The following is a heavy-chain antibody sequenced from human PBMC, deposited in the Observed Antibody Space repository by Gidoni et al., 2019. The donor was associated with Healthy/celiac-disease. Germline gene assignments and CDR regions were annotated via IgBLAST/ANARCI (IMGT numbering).Heavy chain of an antibody. J-gene: IGHJ4*02. Sequence: EVQLVESGGGLVQPGGSLRLSCAASGFPFSSYSMNWVRQAPGKGLEWVSYISSSSSTIYYADSVKGRFTISRDNAKNSLYLQMNSLRDEDTAVYYCARDPGGPYYYGSGSYYFDYWGQGTLVTVSS. CDR2: ISSSSSTI. V-gene: IGHV3-48*02. D-gene: IGHD3-10*01. CDR3: ARDPGGPYYYGSGSYYFDY. CDR1: GFPFSSYS.